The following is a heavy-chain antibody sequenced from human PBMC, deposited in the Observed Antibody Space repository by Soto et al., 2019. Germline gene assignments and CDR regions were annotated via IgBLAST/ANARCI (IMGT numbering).Heavy chain of an antibody. CDR3: AKDNYGDYPYYYGMDV. D-gene: IGHD4-17*01. Sequence: PGGSLRLSCAASGFTFSSYGMHWIRQAPGKGLEWVAVISYDGSNKYYADSVKGRFTISRDNSKNTLYLQMNSLRAEDTAVYYCAKDNYGDYPYYYGMDVWSQGTTVTVSS. V-gene: IGHV3-30*18. CDR1: GFTFSSYG. J-gene: IGHJ6*02. CDR2: ISYDGSNK.